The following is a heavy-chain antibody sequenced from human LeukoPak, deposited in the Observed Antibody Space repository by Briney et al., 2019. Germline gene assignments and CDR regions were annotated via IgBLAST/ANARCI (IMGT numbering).Heavy chain of an antibody. V-gene: IGHV1-46*01. D-gene: IGHD5-12*01. CDR2: INPSGGST. J-gene: IGHJ4*02. CDR1: GYTFTSYY. Sequence: ASVKVSCKASGYTFTSYYMHWVRQAPGQGLEWMGIINPSGGSTNYAQKLQGRVTMTTDTSTSTAYMELRSLRSDDTAVYYCARARYSGYDGALDYWGQGTLVTVSS. CDR3: ARARYSGYDGALDY.